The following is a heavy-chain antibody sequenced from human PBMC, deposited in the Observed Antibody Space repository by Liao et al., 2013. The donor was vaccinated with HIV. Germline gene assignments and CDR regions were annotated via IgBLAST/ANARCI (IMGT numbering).Heavy chain of an antibody. CDR1: GASVSSFY. CDR2: VYTSGTT. V-gene: IGHV4-4*07. Sequence: QVQLQESGPGLVKPSETLSLTCSVSGASVSSFYWSWIRQPAGKGLEFIGRVYTSGTTSYNPSFRSRVTVSRDTSKNQISLRLTSVSAADTAVYYCAGLYYWGQGILVTVSS. CDR3: AGLYY. J-gene: IGHJ4*02.